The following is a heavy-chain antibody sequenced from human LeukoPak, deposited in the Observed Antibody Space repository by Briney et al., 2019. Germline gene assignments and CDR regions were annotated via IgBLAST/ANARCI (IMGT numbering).Heavy chain of an antibody. J-gene: IGHJ4*02. D-gene: IGHD1-26*01. CDR3: AKRLVGATADY. CDR2: ISGSGGST. Sequence: PGASLRLSCAASGFTFSNYAMSWVRQAPGKGLEGVSAISGSGGSTYYADSVKGRFTISRDNSKNTLYLQMNSLRAEDTAVYYCAKRLVGATADYWGQGTLVTVSS. V-gene: IGHV3-23*01. CDR1: GFTFSNYA.